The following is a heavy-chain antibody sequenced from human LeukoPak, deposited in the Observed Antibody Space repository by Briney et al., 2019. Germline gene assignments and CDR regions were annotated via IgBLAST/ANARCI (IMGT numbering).Heavy chain of an antibody. Sequence: PGGSLRLSCAASGFTFSDYYMSWIRQAPGKGLEWVSYISSSGSTIYYADSVKGRFTISGDNAKNSLYLQMNSLRAEDTAVYYCAAYYYGSGSYSLDYWGQGTLVTVSS. J-gene: IGHJ4*02. D-gene: IGHD3-10*01. V-gene: IGHV3-11*01. CDR3: AAYYYGSGSYSLDY. CDR1: GFTFSDYY. CDR2: ISSSGSTI.